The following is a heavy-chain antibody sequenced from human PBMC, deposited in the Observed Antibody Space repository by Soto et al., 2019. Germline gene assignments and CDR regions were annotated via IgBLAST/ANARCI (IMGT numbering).Heavy chain of an antibody. Sequence: QVQLQESGPGLVKPSQTLSLTCTVSGGSISSGGYYWSWIRQHAGKGLEWIGYIYYSGSTYYNPSLKSRVTISVDTSKNQFSLKLSSVTAADTAVYYCASLGSGYYSAYYYYYGMDVWGQGTTVTVSS. V-gene: IGHV4-31*03. CDR2: IYYSGST. J-gene: IGHJ6*02. CDR3: ASLGSGYYSAYYYYYGMDV. CDR1: GGSISSGGYY. D-gene: IGHD3-22*01.